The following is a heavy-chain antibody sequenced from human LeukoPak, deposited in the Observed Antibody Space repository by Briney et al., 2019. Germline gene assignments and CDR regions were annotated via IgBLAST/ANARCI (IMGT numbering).Heavy chain of an antibody. D-gene: IGHD2-2*01. J-gene: IGHJ5*02. Sequence: PGGSLRLSCAASGFSFSDYSIAWVRQAPGKGLEWVSSISPGSRYIYYADSVKGRFTISRDNAKNSLYLQMNSLRAEDTAAYYCARGRGCSSMSCYPDACGEGSLVTVSA. CDR2: ISPGSRYI. V-gene: IGHV3-21*01. CDR1: GFSFSDYS. CDR3: ARGRGCSSMSCYPDA.